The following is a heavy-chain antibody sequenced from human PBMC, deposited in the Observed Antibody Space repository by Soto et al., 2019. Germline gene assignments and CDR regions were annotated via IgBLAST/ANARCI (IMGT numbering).Heavy chain of an antibody. CDR3: ACLEFDF. V-gene: IGHV3-15*01. D-gene: IGHD2-2*01. CDR2: IKSKTDGGTT. J-gene: IGHJ4*02. CDR1: GLIFSDAW. Sequence: EVQLVESGGGLVKPGGSLRLSCAASGLIFSDAWMHWVHQAPGKGLEWVGRIKSKTDGGTTDYAAPVKGRFTISRDDSKNTLFLQMTSLKTEDTAVYYCACLEFDFWGQGSLVTVSS.